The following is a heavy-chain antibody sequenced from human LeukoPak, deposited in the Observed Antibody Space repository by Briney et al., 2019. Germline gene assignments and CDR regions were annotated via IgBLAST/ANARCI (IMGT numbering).Heavy chain of an antibody. J-gene: IGHJ3*02. Sequence: GGSLRLSCAASECTFSSYGMSWVRQAPGKGLEWVSWISGNTANTYYADSVQGRFSISRDNSKNTLYLQMYSLRAEDTAIYYCAKDPNGDYIGTFDMWGQGTMVTVSS. CDR3: AKDPNGDYIGTFDM. V-gene: IGHV3-23*01. CDR1: ECTFSSYG. D-gene: IGHD4-17*01. CDR2: ISGNTANT.